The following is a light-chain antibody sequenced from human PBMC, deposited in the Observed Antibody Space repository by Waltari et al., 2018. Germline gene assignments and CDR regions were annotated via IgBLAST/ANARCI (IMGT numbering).Light chain of an antibody. J-gene: IGLJ3*02. CDR1: SSNIGAGYD. CDR2: DNN. V-gene: IGLV1-40*01. Sequence: QSVLTQPPSVSGAPGQRVTISCTGSSSNIGAGYDVHGYQQRPGTAPKLLIYDNNNRPSGVPDRISGSEYGTSASLAITGLQAEDEADYFCQSFDSSLSTWVFGGGTKLTVL. CDR3: QSFDSSLSTWV.